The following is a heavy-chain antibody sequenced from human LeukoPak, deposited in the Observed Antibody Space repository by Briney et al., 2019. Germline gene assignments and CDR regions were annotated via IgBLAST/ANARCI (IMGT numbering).Heavy chain of an antibody. Sequence: GGSLRLSCAASGFTFSSYWILWVRQAPGKGLVWVSRINSDGSSTTYADSVKGRFTISRDNAKNTMYLQMNTLRAEDTAVYYCASSYNYGFPYWGLGTLVTVSS. V-gene: IGHV3-74*01. CDR3: ASSYNYGFPY. D-gene: IGHD1-20*01. CDR2: INSDGSST. CDR1: GFTFSSYW. J-gene: IGHJ4*02.